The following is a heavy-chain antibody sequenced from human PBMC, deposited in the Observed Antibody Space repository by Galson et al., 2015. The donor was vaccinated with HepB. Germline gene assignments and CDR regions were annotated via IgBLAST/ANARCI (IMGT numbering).Heavy chain of an antibody. D-gene: IGHD5-24*01. CDR2: IIPILGIA. V-gene: IGHV1-69*10. CDR1: GGTFSSYA. CDR3: ANCRSDGYNTFGYYYYMDV. Sequence: SVKVSCKASGGTFSSYAISWVRQAPGQGLEWMGGIIPILGIANYAQKFQGRVTITADKSTSTAYMELSSLRSEDTAVYYCANCRSDGYNTFGYYYYMDVWGKGTTVTVSS. J-gene: IGHJ6*03.